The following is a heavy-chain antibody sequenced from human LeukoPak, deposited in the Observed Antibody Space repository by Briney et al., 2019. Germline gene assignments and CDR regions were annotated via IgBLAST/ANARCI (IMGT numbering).Heavy chain of an antibody. J-gene: IGHJ4*02. Sequence: GGSLRLSCAASGFTFSSYDMHWDRQPTGKRLEWVSAISTAFDTSYADSVKGRFTISRDNSKNTLYLQMNSLRAEDAAVYYCAKDGGIVGATTWGYYFDYWGQGTLVTVSS. V-gene: IGHV3-13*01. CDR3: AKDGGIVGATTWGYYFDY. CDR2: ISTAFDT. CDR1: GFTFSSYD. D-gene: IGHD1-26*01.